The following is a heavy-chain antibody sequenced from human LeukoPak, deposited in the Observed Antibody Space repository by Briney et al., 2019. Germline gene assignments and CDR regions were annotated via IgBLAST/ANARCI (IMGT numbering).Heavy chain of an antibody. V-gene: IGHV3-30*18. Sequence: GGSLRLSCAASGFTFSSYGMHWVRQAPGKGLEWVAVISYDGSNKYYADSVKGRFTISRDNSKNTLYLQMNSLGAEDTAVYYCAKATVGATSPGDYWGQGTLVTVSS. CDR2: ISYDGSNK. CDR1: GFTFSSYG. J-gene: IGHJ4*02. CDR3: AKATVGATSPGDY. D-gene: IGHD1-26*01.